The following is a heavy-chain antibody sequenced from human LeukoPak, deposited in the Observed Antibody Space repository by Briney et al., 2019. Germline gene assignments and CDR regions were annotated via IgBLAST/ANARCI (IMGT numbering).Heavy chain of an antibody. D-gene: IGHD2-8*01. CDR2: IYTSGST. J-gene: IGHJ4*02. V-gene: IGHV4-61*02. CDR3: AYLGQAVG. CDR1: GGSISSGSYY. Sequence: TLSLTCTVSGGSISSGSYYWSWIRQPAGKGLEWIGRIYTSGSTNYNPSLKSRVTISVDTSKNQFSLKLSSVTAADTAVYYPAYLGQAVGWGQGTLVTVSS.